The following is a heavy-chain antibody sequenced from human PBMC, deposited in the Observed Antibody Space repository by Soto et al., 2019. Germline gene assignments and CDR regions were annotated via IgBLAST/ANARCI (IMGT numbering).Heavy chain of an antibody. CDR1: GGSISSGDYY. Sequence: SETLSLTCTVSGGSISSGDYYWSWIRQPPGKGLEWIGYIYYSGSTYYNPSLKSRVTISVDTSKNQFSLKLSSVTAADTAVYYCARDLSQNWFDPWGQGTLVTVSS. CDR3: ARDLSQNWFDP. CDR2: IYYSGST. J-gene: IGHJ5*02. V-gene: IGHV4-30-4*01.